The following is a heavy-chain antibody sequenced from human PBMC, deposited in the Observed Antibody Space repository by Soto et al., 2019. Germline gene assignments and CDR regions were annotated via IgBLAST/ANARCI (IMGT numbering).Heavy chain of an antibody. J-gene: IGHJ6*02. CDR3: ARCPDYYYYGLDV. V-gene: IGHV4-61*01. Sequence: GTLSLTCTVSGGSVSSGTYFWSWIRQSPGKRLEWIAYIYYSGSTNYNPSLKSRATISVDTSKSQVSLTLTSVTAADAAVYYCARCPDYYYYGLDVSGQGTTVTVSS. CDR2: IYYSGST. CDR1: GGSVSSGTYF.